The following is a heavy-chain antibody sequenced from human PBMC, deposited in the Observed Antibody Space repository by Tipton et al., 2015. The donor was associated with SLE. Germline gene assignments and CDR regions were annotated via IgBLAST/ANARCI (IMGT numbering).Heavy chain of an antibody. CDR1: GGSFSGYY. CDR3: ARGPGGEQQLVPSVDY. J-gene: IGHJ4*02. CDR2: IYYSGST. D-gene: IGHD6-13*01. Sequence: LRLSCAVYGGSFSGYYWNWIRQPPGKGLEWIGYIYYSGSTNYNPSLKSRVTISVDTSKNQFSLKLSSVTAADTAVYYCARGPGGEQQLVPSVDYWGQGTLVTVSS. V-gene: IGHV4-34*01.